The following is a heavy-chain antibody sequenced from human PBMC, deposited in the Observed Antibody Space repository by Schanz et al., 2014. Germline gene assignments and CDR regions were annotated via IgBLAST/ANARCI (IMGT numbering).Heavy chain of an antibody. J-gene: IGHJ6*03. V-gene: IGHV1-18*01. CDR2: ISPYNGNT. CDR3: AGTYCSSTSCYTGYYYMDV. CDR1: GYTFTSYG. Sequence: QVQLVQSGAEVKKPGASVKVSCKASGYTFTSYGISWVRQAPGQGLEWMGWISPYNGNTNYAQKLQGRVTMTADTSTSTAYMDLRSLRSDDTAVYYCAGTYCSSTSCYTGYYYMDVWGQGTLVTVSS. D-gene: IGHD2-2*02.